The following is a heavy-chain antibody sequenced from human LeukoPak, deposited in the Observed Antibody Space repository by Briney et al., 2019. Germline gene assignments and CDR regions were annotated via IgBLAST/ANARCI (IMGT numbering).Heavy chain of an antibody. CDR1: GFTLRSSA. J-gene: IGHJ4*02. V-gene: IGHV3-23*01. CDR2: NSGDGGTI. Sequence: QPGGSLRLSCAASGFTLRSSAMSWVRQAPGKGLEWVSANSGDGGTISYAASVRGRFTISRDNAKNTLFLQMSSLRAGDTALYYCAKELYGNPSGYWGQGTRVTVSS. D-gene: IGHD2-8*01. CDR3: AKELYGNPSGY.